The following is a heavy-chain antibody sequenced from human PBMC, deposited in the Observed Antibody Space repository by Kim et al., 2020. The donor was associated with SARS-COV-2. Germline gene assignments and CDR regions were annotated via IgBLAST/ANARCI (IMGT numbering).Heavy chain of an antibody. V-gene: IGHV3-23*03. CDR1: GFTFSSYA. CDR2: IYGGGSST. J-gene: IGHJ4*02. Sequence: GGSLRLSCAASGFTFSSYAMSWVRQAPGKGLEWVSTIYGGGSSTYYADSVKGRFTISRDNSKNTLYLQMNSLRAEDTAVYYCAKDGDSSKWELLRTFDYWGQGTLVTVSS. D-gene: IGHD1-26*01. CDR3: AKDGDSSKWELLRTFDY.